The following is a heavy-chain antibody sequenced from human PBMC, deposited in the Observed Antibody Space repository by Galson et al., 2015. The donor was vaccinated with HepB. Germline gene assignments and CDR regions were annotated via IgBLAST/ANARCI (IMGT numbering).Heavy chain of an antibody. CDR2: IRYDGSNK. D-gene: IGHD6-13*01. V-gene: IGHV3-30*02. J-gene: IGHJ6*04. Sequence: SLRLSCAASGFTFDSYAMHWVRQAPGKGLEWVAVIRYDGSNKYYADSVKGRFTISRDNSKNTLYLQMNSLRAEDTSVYYCTKDSGRRGSSWVYSGMDVWCKGTTVTVSS. CDR3: TKDSGRRGSSWVYSGMDV. CDR1: GFTFDSYA.